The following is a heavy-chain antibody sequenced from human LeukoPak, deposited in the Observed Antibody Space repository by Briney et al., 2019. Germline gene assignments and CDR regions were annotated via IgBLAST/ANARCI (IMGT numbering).Heavy chain of an antibody. CDR1: GFTFSNYA. V-gene: IGHV3-30-3*01. CDR2: ISDDGSRQ. J-gene: IGHJ4*02. Sequence: GRSLRLSCAATGFTFSNYAIHWGRQAPGKGLEWVAFISDDGSRQHYADSVKGRFTISRDNSKDTLNLQMNSLRAEDTAVYYCVKDRTGTYTLDYWGQGTLVTVSS. CDR3: VKDRTGTYTLDY. D-gene: IGHD3-10*01.